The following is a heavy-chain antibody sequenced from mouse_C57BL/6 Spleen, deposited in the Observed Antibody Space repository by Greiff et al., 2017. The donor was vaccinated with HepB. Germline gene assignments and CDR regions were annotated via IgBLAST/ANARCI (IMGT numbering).Heavy chain of an antibody. D-gene: IGHD1-1*01. Sequence: VQLQQSVAELVRPGASVKLSCTASGFNIKNTYMHWVKQRPEQGLEWIGRIDPANGNTKYAPKFQGKATITADTSSNTAYLQLSSLTSEDTAIYYCARSVITTVVADYYAMDYWGQGTSVTVSS. CDR3: ARSVITTVVADYYAMDY. CDR1: GFNIKNTY. CDR2: IDPANGNT. V-gene: IGHV14-3*01. J-gene: IGHJ4*01.